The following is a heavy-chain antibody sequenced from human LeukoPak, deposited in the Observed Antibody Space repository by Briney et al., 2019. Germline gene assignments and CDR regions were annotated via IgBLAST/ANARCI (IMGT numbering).Heavy chain of an antibody. V-gene: IGHV3-7*01. D-gene: IGHD3-22*01. Sequence: GGSLRLSCAASGFTFSRYWMSWVRQAPGKGLEWVANIKEDGSAKYYVDSVKGRFTISRDNAKNSVYLQMNSLRAEDTAVYYYATSYDSSGCEWGQGTLVTVSS. J-gene: IGHJ4*02. CDR1: GFTFSRYW. CDR3: ATSYDSSGCE. CDR2: IKEDGSAK.